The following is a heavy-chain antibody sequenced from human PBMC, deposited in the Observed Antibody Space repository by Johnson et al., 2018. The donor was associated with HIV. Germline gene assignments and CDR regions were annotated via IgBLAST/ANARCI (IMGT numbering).Heavy chain of an antibody. J-gene: IGHJ3*02. CDR1: GFTLSDHY. CDR3: ARDKAVGYSSGWHAFDI. V-gene: IGHV3-72*01. D-gene: IGHD6-19*01. CDR2: TKNKANSYTT. Sequence: EMQLVESGGGLVQPGGSLRLSCAASGFTLSDHYMDWVRQAAGKGLEWVGRTKNKANSYTTEYAASVKGRFTISRDDSKNSLYLQMNSLRAEDTAVYYCARDKAVGYSSGWHAFDIWGQGTMVTVSS.